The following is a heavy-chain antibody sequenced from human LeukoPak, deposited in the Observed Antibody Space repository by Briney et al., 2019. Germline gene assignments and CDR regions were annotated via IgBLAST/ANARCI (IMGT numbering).Heavy chain of an antibody. V-gene: IGHV6-1*01. CDR3: ASQWCNGGSCYGAS. Sequence: SQTLSLSCAISGDTVSSDSAAWNWIRQSPSRGLEWLGRTYYRSKWYSDYAGSLKSRITINPDTSKNQFSLHLYSVTPDDTAVYYCASQWCNGGSCYGASWGQGTLVTVSS. D-gene: IGHD2-15*01. CDR1: GDTVSSDSAA. J-gene: IGHJ5*02. CDR2: TYYRSKWYS.